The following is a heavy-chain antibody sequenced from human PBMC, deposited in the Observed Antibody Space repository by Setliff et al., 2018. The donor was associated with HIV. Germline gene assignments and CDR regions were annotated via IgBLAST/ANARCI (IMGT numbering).Heavy chain of an antibody. D-gene: IGHD6-25*01. CDR3: ARVSGPFDY. CDR1: GGSISSSNW. J-gene: IGHJ4*02. V-gene: IGHV3-11*04. CDR2: ISSSGSTI. Sequence: LSLTCAVSGGSISSSNWWSWIRQAPGKGLEWVSYISSSGSTIYYVDSVKGRFTISRDNAKESVYLQMNSLRVEESAVYYCARVSGPFDYWGPGTLVTVSS.